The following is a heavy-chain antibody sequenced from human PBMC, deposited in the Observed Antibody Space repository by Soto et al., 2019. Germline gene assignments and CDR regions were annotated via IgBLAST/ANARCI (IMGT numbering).Heavy chain of an antibody. CDR3: VKDHIATAGLGLYNWFDP. J-gene: IGHJ5*02. CDR1: GFTFSTYA. V-gene: IGHV3-64D*06. Sequence: GGSLRLSCSASGFTFSTYAMHWVRQAPGKGLEYIAGITSNGRTTSYKDSVKGRFIISRDNSESTLYLQMSSLRFDDTAVYFCVKDHIATAGLGLYNWFDPWGQGNRVTVSS. CDR2: ITSNGRTT. D-gene: IGHD6-13*01.